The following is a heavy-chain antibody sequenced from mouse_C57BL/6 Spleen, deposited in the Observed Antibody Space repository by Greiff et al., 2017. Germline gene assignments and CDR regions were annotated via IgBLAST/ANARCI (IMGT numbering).Heavy chain of an antibody. V-gene: IGHV1-54*01. CDR1: GYAFTNYL. CDR3: ARGGGSSYGYFDV. CDR2: INPGSGGT. D-gene: IGHD1-1*01. J-gene: IGHJ1*03. Sequence: QVQLKESGAELVRPGTSVKVSCKASGYAFTNYLIEWVKQRPGQGLEWIGVINPGSGGTNYNEKFKGKATLTADKSSSTAYMQLSSLTSEDSAVYFCARGGGSSYGYFDVWGTGTTVTVAS.